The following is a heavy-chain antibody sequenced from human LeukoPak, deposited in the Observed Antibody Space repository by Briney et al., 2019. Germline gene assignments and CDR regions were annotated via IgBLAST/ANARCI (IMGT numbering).Heavy chain of an antibody. Sequence: PGRSLRLSCAASGLTFSSYGMHWVRQAPGKGLEWVAVIWYDGSNKYYADSVKGRFTISRDNSKNTLYLQMNSLRAEDTAVYYCARDPTYGAAAGTFDYWGQGTLVTVSS. CDR1: GLTFSSYG. V-gene: IGHV3-33*01. CDR3: ARDPTYGAAAGTFDY. J-gene: IGHJ4*02. D-gene: IGHD6-13*01. CDR2: IWYDGSNK.